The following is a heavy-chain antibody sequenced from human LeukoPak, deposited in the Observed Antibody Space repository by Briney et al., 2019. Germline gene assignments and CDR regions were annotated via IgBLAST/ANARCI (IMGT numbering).Heavy chain of an antibody. CDR2: ITYNGAAT. Sequence: GGSLRLSCEASGFSFGGYAMTWVRQAPGKGLEWVSSITYNGAATYYLDSVEARFTISRDNSRSTLYLQMDSLTAEDTALYYCAKDGLYFDGSTHIYYFDSWGQGTLVAVSS. CDR1: GFSFGGYA. D-gene: IGHD3-9*01. CDR3: AKDGLYFDGSTHIYYFDS. V-gene: IGHV3-23*01. J-gene: IGHJ4*02.